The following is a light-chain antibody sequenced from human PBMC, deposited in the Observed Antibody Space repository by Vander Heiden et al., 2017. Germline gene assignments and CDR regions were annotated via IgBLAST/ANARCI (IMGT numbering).Light chain of an antibody. CDR1: QDISNY. CDR3: LQYDNLPTT. Sequence: DIQMTQSPSSLSASVGDRVTITCQASQDISNYLNWYQQKPGKAPKLLIYDASNLETGVPSRFSGSGSGTDFTFTISSLQPEDIATYYCLQYDNLPTTF. V-gene: IGKV1-33*01. J-gene: IGKJ5*01. CDR2: DAS.